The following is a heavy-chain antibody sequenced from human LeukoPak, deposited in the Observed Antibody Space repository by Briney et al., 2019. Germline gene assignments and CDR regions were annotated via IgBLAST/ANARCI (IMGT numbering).Heavy chain of an antibody. V-gene: IGHV1-2*02. Sequence: ASVKVSCKASGYTFTDYSIHWVRQAPGQGLEWMGWINTNSGATNYAQKFQGRVTMTRDTSISTAYMELSRLTSDDTAVYYCARDLCGGDCYSLGSWFDPWGQGTLVTVSS. D-gene: IGHD2-21*02. CDR2: INTNSGAT. J-gene: IGHJ5*02. CDR1: GYTFTDYS. CDR3: ARDLCGGDCYSLGSWFDP.